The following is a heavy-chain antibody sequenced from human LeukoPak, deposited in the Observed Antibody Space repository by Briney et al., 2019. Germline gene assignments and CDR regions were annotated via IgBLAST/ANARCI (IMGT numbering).Heavy chain of an antibody. CDR1: GFTFSSYA. CDR3: AKDHLDYYDSSGYPEYYFDY. CDR2: ISGSGGST. Sequence: PGGSLRLSCAASGFTFSSYAMSWVRQAPGKGLEWVSAISGSGGSTYYADSVKGRFTISRDNSKNTLYPQMNSLRAEDTAVYYCAKDHLDYYDSSGYPEYYFDYWGQGTLVTVSS. V-gene: IGHV3-23*01. J-gene: IGHJ4*02. D-gene: IGHD3-22*01.